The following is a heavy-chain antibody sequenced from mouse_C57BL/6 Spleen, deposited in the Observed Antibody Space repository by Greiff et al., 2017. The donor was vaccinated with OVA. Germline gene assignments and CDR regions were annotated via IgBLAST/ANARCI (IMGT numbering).Heavy chain of an antibody. V-gene: IGHV5-4*01. CDR1: GFTFSSYA. CDR3: ARDRYGNPYYYAMDY. CDR2: ISDGGSYT. J-gene: IGHJ4*01. Sequence: EVKLMESGGGLVKPGGSLKLSCAASGFTFSSYAMSWVRQTPEKRLEWVATISDGGSYTYYPDNVKGRFTISRDNAKNNLYLQMSHLKSEDTAMYYCARDRYGNPYYYAMDYWGQGTSVTVSS. D-gene: IGHD2-10*02.